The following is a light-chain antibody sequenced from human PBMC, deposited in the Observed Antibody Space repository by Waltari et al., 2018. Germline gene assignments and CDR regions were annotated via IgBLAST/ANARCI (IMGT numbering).Light chain of an antibody. CDR3: LQYDDFPMA. J-gene: IGKJ5*01. Sequence: DIQMTQSPSSLSASWGDRVTITCQASQDITIRLNWYQQRPGKAPKLLIYDASNLESGVPSRYSGSGSGTDFSFTIANLLPEDIATYYCLQYDDFPMAFGQGTRLDIK. V-gene: IGKV1-33*01. CDR1: QDITIR. CDR2: DAS.